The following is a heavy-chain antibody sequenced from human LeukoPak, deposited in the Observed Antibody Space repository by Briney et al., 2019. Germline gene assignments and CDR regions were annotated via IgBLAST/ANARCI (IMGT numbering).Heavy chain of an antibody. D-gene: IGHD3-16*01. Sequence: HPGGSLRLSCAASGFIFDDYVIHWVRQAPGKGLEWVSLISGDGGRRYYADSVKGRLTISRDNSKNTLYLQMNSLRAEDTAVYYCAKDGPVGGFDPWGQGTLVTVSS. CDR1: GFIFDDYV. V-gene: IGHV3-43*02. J-gene: IGHJ5*02. CDR3: AKDGPVGGFDP. CDR2: ISGDGGRR.